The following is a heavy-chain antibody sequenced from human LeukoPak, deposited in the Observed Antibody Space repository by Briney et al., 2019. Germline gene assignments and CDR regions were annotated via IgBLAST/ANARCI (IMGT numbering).Heavy chain of an antibody. CDR2: ISDSSSYK. Sequence: PGGSLRLSCAASGFXFSSYRINWVRQAPGKGLEWVSSISDSSSYKYHASSVKGLFTISSDNANNSVYLQMYSPTADATASYYCTKGEIVMYVCGEKGTGTVS. CDR3: TKGEIVMYV. J-gene: IGHJ6*01. D-gene: IGHD3-16*02. CDR1: GFXFSSYR. V-gene: IGHV3-21*01.